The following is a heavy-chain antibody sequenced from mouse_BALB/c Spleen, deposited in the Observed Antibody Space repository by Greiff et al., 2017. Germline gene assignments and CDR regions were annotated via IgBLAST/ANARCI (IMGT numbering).Heavy chain of an antibody. Sequence: DVMLVESGGGLVKPGGSLKLSCAASGFAFSSYDMSWVRQTPEKRLEWVAYISSGGGSTYYPDTVKGRFTISRDNAKNTLYLQMSSLKSEDTAMYYCARQLGLRFAYWGQGTLVTVSA. J-gene: IGHJ3*01. D-gene: IGHD3-1*01. CDR1: GFAFSSYD. CDR2: ISSGGGST. V-gene: IGHV5-12-1*01. CDR3: ARQLGLRFAY.